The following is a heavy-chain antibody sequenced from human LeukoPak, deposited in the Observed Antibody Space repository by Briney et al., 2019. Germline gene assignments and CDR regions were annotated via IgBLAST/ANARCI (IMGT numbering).Heavy chain of an antibody. CDR2: ISGSGGST. D-gene: IGHD6-13*01. CDR3: TRSAGDLAAAGLNY. Sequence: PGGSLRLSCAASGFTFSGYAMSWVRRPPGKGLEWVSAISGSGGSTYYADSVKGRFTISRDNSKSTLFLQMNSLRAEDTAFYYCTRSAGDLAAAGLNYWGQGTLVSVSS. V-gene: IGHV3-23*01. CDR1: GFTFSGYA. J-gene: IGHJ4*02.